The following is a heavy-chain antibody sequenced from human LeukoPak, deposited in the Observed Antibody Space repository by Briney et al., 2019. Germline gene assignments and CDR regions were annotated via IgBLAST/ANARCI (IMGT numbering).Heavy chain of an antibody. CDR1: GFTFSTCE. CDR2: MNSDGSYR. Sequence: GGSLRLSCAASGFTFSTCEMNWVRRAPGKGLVWVSRMNSDGSYRTYADSVKGRFTISRDNAKSTLYLQMNSLRAEDTAVYYCAREQEQLAHHGMDVWGQGTTVSVSS. V-gene: IGHV3-74*01. D-gene: IGHD6-6*01. CDR3: AREQEQLAHHGMDV. J-gene: IGHJ6*02.